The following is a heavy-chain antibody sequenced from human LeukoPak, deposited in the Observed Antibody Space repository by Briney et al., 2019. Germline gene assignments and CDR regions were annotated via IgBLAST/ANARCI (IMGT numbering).Heavy chain of an antibody. CDR3: ARDTGYCSGGSCSDYYYMDV. J-gene: IGHJ6*03. Sequence: GGSLRLSCAASGFIFSYYWMSWVRQAPGKGLEGVANIKEDGSDKYYVDSVKGRFTISRDNAKNSLYLQMNSLRAEDTALYYCARDTGYCSGGSCSDYYYMDVWGKGTTVTVSS. CDR1: GFIFSYYW. V-gene: IGHV3-7*03. CDR2: IKEDGSDK. D-gene: IGHD2-15*01.